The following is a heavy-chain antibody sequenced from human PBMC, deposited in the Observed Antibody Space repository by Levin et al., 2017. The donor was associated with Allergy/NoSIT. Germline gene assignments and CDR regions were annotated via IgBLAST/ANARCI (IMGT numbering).Heavy chain of an antibody. CDR3: VRQLGNFWSGYNYFDY. CDR2: ISSTGSTI. CDR1: GFTFSSYE. D-gene: IGHD3-3*01. J-gene: IGHJ4*02. V-gene: IGHV3-48*03. Sequence: PGGSLRLSCAASGFTFSSYEMNWVRRAPGKGLEWVSYISSTGSTIYSADSVKGRFTISRDNAKNSLYLHMNSLRAEDTAVYYCVRQLGNFWSGYNYFDYWGQGTLVTVSS.